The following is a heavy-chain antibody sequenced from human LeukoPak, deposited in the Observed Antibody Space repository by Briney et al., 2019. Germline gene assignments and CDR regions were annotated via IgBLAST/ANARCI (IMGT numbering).Heavy chain of an antibody. CDR2: ISSSSSYI. CDR1: GFTFSSYS. J-gene: IGHJ4*02. Sequence: GGSLRLSCAASGFTFSSYSMNWVRQAPGKGLEWVSSISSSSSYIYYADSVKGRFTISRDNAKNSLYLQMNSLRAEDTAVYYCARDRAHYSSGWYDWGQGTLVTVSS. D-gene: IGHD6-19*01. CDR3: ARDRAHYSSGWYD. V-gene: IGHV3-21*01.